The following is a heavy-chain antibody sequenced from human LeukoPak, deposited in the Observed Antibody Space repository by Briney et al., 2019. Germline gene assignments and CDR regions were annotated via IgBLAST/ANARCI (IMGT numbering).Heavy chain of an antibody. Sequence: PGRSLRLSCAASGFTFDDYAMHWVRQAPGKGLEWVSGISWNSGNIDYADSVKGRFTISRDNAKNSLYLQMNSLRAEDMALYYCAAAAGYVDYWGQGTLVTVSS. V-gene: IGHV3-9*03. CDR3: AAAAGYVDY. CDR2: ISWNSGNI. J-gene: IGHJ4*02. D-gene: IGHD6-13*01. CDR1: GFTFDDYA.